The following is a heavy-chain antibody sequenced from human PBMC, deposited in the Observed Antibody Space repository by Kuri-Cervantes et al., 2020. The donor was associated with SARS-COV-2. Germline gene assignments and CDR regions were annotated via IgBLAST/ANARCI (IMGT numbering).Heavy chain of an antibody. CDR2: IYHSGTT. V-gene: IGHV4-38-2*02. J-gene: IGHJ6*02. D-gene: IGHD6-13*01. CDR3: ARDRYSSSFSYYYYGMDV. CDR1: AYSIRSDYY. Sequence: SETLSLTCVVSAYSIRSDYYWGWIRQPPGKGLEWIGSIYHSGTTHYNPSLKSRVTISIDTSKNQFSLKLSSVTAADTAVYYCARDRYSSSFSYYYYGMDVWGQGTTVTVSS.